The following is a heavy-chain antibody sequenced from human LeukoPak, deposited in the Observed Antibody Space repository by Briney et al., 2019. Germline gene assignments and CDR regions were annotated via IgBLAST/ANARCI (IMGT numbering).Heavy chain of an antibody. D-gene: IGHD6-13*01. CDR2: IKSKTDGGTT. CDR3: TTDAGYSSRWYNY. V-gene: IGHV3-15*01. Sequence: GGSLRLSCAASGLTFSSYWMHWVRQAPGKGLEWVGRIKSKTDGGTTDYAAPVKGRFTISRDDSKNTLYLQMNSLKTEDTAVYYCTTDAGYSSRWYNYWGQGTLVTVSS. CDR1: GLTFSSYW. J-gene: IGHJ4*02.